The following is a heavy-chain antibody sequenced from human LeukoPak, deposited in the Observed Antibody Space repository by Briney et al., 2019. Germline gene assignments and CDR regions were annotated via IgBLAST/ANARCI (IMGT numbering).Heavy chain of an antibody. CDR2: IYSGGNT. D-gene: IGHD3-22*01. CDR1: GYSISSGYY. CDR3: ARKTDSGGQGDY. V-gene: IGHV3-66*01. J-gene: IGHJ4*02. Sequence: ETLSLTCTVSGYSISSGYYWGWVRQAPGKGLECVSVIYSGGNTYYADSVKGRFTISRDNSKNTLYLQMNSLRAEDTAVYYCARKTDSGGQGDYWGPGTLVTVSS.